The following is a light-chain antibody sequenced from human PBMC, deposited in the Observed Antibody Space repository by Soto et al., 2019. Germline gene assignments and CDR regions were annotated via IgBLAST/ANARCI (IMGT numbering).Light chain of an antibody. CDR3: QQYGSSPWT. J-gene: IGKJ1*01. CDR2: GAS. Sequence: EIGLTQSPGTLSLSPGERATLSCRASQSVSSTYLARYQQKPGQAPRLLIYGASSRATGIPDRFSGSGSGTDITLTLSRLEPEDFAVYYCQQYGSSPWTFGQGTKVEIK. CDR1: QSVSSTY. V-gene: IGKV3-20*01.